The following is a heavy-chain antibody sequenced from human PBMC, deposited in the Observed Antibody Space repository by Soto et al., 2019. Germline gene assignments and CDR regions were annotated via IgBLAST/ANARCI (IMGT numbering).Heavy chain of an antibody. V-gene: IGHV3-30-3*01. Sequence: GGSLRLSCAASGFTFSSYAMHWVRQAPGKGLEWVAVISYDGSNKYYADSVKGRFTNSRDNSKNTLYLQMNSLRAEDTAVYYCAREGGSSSDYYYYGMDVWGQGTTVTVSS. CDR3: AREGGSSSDYYYYGMDV. CDR2: ISYDGSNK. CDR1: GFTFSSYA. J-gene: IGHJ6*02. D-gene: IGHD6-6*01.